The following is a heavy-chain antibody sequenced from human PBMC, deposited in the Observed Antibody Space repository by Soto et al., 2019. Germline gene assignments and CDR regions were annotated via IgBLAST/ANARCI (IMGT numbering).Heavy chain of an antibody. CDR2: IIPMFGTA. D-gene: IGHD5-18*01. Sequence: QGELVQSGAEVKKPESSVKVSCKAPGGTFSAYAISWGRQAPGQGLEWMGGIIPMFGTANYAQRFQDRVTITADESTNTVYLKLSSLRSEDTAVYFCASGIQLWLRRINNGYSGWGQGTLVTVSS. CDR1: GGTFSAYA. V-gene: IGHV1-69*12. CDR3: ASGIQLWLRRINNGYSG. J-gene: IGHJ4*02.